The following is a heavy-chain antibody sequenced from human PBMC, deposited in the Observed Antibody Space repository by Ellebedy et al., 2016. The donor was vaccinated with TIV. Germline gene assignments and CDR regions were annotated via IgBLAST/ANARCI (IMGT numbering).Heavy chain of an antibody. J-gene: IGHJ5*02. D-gene: IGHD2-21*02. CDR3: AKEGSGVTHVDA. CDR2: ISWHGQNI. V-gene: IGHV3-9*01. CDR1: GFTFSTHW. Sequence: SLKISXAASGFTFSTHWMHWVRQAPGKGLEWVAGISWHGQNIGYSNSVKGRFTISRDNTKNAVYLQMNSLRVDDTARYYCAKEGSGVTHVDAWGQGTLVTVSS.